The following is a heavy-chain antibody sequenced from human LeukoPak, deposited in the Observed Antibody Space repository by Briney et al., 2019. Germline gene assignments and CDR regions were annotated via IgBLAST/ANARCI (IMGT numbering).Heavy chain of an antibody. CDR2: FDPEDGET. D-gene: IGHD6-6*01. CDR3: ARDSSSPHTFDY. Sequence: GASVKVSCKVSGHTLTELSMHWVRQAPGKGLEWMGGFDPEDGETIYAQKFQGRVTMTRDMSTSTVYMELSSLRSEDTAVYYCARDSSSPHTFDYWGQGTLVTVSS. CDR1: GHTLTELS. V-gene: IGHV1-24*01. J-gene: IGHJ4*02.